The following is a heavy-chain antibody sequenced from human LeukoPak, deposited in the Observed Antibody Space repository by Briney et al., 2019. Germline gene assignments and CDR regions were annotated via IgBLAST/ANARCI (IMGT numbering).Heavy chain of an antibody. CDR2: IYQSGNA. Sequence: SETLSLTCTVSGYSIRSGYYWGWIRQPPGKGLEWIGSIYQSGNAYYNASLKSRVTISVDTSKNQISLKLSSVTAADTAVYYCARVPGPNWFDPWGQGTLVTVSS. V-gene: IGHV4-38-2*02. J-gene: IGHJ5*02. CDR3: ARVPGPNWFDP. CDR1: GYSIRSGYY.